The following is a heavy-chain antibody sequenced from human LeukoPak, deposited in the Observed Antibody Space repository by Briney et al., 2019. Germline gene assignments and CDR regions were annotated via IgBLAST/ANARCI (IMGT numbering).Heavy chain of an antibody. V-gene: IGHV4-34*08. J-gene: IGHJ4*02. D-gene: IGHD4-17*01. CDR3: AVNYGDYDGGLY. CDR2: INHSGST. CDR1: GFTFSSYW. Sequence: GSLRLSCAASGFTFSSYWMSWIRQPPGKGLEWIGEINHSGSTNYNPSLKSRVTISVDTSKNQFSLKLSSVTAADTAVYYCAVNYGDYDGGLYWGQGTLVTVSS.